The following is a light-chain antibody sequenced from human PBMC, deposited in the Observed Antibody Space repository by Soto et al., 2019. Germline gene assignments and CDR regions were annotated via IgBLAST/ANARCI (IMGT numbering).Light chain of an antibody. Sequence: IVTTHSPATFSASSWQRSTLYGRASQSVSSHLAWYALKPGQAPRLLIYDASNRATGIPARFSGSGSGTDFTLTISSLEPEDFAVYYCQQRADWWTFGQGTKVDI. CDR2: DAS. J-gene: IGKJ1*01. CDR3: QQRADWWT. CDR1: QSVSSH. V-gene: IGKV3-11*01.